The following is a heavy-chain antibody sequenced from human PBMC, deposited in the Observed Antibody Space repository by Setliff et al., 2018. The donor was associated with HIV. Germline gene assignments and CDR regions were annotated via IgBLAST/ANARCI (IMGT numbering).Heavy chain of an antibody. J-gene: IGHJ4*02. CDR3: ARSPSYRSSLEYYFDY. CDR1: GGSISGYH. Sequence: SETLSLTCTVSGGSISGYHWNWLRQTPGKGLEWIGYIYTSRGTNYNHSLRTRVIISVDTSNQFSLKLSSVTAADAAVYYCARSPSYRSSLEYYFDYWGQGILVTVSS. D-gene: IGHD6-13*01. CDR2: IYTSRGT. V-gene: IGHV4-4*09.